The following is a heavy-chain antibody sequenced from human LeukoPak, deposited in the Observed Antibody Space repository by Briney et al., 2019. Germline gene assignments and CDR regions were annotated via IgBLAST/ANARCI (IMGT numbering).Heavy chain of an antibody. CDR1: GFTVTGYY. J-gene: IGHJ4*02. D-gene: IGHD5-18*01. CDR2: INPNSGAT. CDR3: TRGGPEGSGYSYGSHDY. Sequence: ASVKVSCKASGFTVTGYYMHWVRQAPGQGLEWMGWINPNSGATNYAQKFQGRVTMTRDTSTSTVYMELSRLRSDDTAVYYCTRGGPEGSGYSYGSHDYWGQGTLVTVSS. V-gene: IGHV1-2*02.